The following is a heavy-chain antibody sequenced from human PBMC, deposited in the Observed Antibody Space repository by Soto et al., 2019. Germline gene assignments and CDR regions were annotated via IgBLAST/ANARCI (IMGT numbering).Heavy chain of an antibody. CDR3: VEDGAKLGDCSAFDI. J-gene: IGHJ3*02. CDR2: ISSNGGST. Sequence: GGSLRLSCSASGFTFSSYAMHWVRQAPGKGLEYVSAISSNGGSTYYADSVKGRFTISRDNSKNTLYLQMSSLRAEDTAVYYCVEDGAKLGDCSAFDIWGQGTMVTVSS. V-gene: IGHV3-64D*08. D-gene: IGHD2-21*02. CDR1: GFTFSSYA.